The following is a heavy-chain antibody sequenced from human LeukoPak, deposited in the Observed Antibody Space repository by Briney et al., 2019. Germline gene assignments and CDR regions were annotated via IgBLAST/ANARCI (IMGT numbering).Heavy chain of an antibody. CDR1: GYTFTGYY. CDR3: ARVLYDFWSGYPYYFDY. D-gene: IGHD3-3*01. CDR2: MNPNSGNT. J-gene: IGHJ4*02. Sequence: GASVKVSCKASGYTFTGYYMHWVRQAPGQGLEWMGWMNPNSGNTGYAQKFQGRVTMTRNTSISTAYMELSSLRSEDTAVYYCARVLYDFWSGYPYYFDYWGQGTLVTVSS. V-gene: IGHV1-8*02.